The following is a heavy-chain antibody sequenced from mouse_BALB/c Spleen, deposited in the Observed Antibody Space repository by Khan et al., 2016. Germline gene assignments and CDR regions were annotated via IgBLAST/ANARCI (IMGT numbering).Heavy chain of an antibody. CDR2: INPDSSTI. J-gene: IGHJ4*01. CDR1: GFDFSRYW. Sequence: EVKLLESGGGLVQPGGSLKLSCAASGFDFSRYWMSWVRQAPGKGLEWIGEINPDSSTINYSPSLKDKFIISRDIAKKTLYLQMSKVIAEDTAVYYWASPTVGMDYWGQGTSVTVSS. D-gene: IGHD1-1*01. CDR3: ASPTVGMDY. V-gene: IGHV4-1*02.